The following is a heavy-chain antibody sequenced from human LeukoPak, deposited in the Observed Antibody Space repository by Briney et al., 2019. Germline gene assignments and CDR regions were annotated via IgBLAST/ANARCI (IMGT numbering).Heavy chain of an antibody. CDR1: GFTFSGYW. CDR3: ARDWFGTANY. J-gene: IGHJ4*02. Sequence: VGSLRLSCTASGFTFSGYWMNWVRQAPGKGLVWVSRISSDGSSTTYADSVKGRFTISRDNAKNTLYLQMDSLRAEDTAVYYCARDWFGTANYWGQGTLVAVSS. CDR2: ISSDGSST. V-gene: IGHV3-74*01. D-gene: IGHD3-10*01.